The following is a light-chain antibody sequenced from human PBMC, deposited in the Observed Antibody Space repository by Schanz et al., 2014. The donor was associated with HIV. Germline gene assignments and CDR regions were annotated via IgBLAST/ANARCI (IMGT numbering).Light chain of an antibody. CDR1: NSDVGSFNL. CDR2: ETS. Sequence: QSALTQPASVSGSLGQSITISCTGTNSDVGSFNLVSWYQQHPGKAPKLMIYETSERPSGVSNRFSGSKSGNTASLTISGLQAEDEADYYCGSYTTATTWVFGGGTKLTVL. V-gene: IGLV2-14*02. J-gene: IGLJ3*02. CDR3: GSYTTATTWV.